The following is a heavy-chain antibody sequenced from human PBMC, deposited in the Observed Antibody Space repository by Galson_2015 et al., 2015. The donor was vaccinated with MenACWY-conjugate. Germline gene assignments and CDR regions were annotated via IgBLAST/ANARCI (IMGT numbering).Heavy chain of an antibody. CDR2: IRGSDHAT. D-gene: IGHD3-22*01. CDR3: ARVPRRTYDSRGYYFDS. Sequence: SLRLSCAASGFTLRNYAMNWVRQTPGKGLEWLSSIRGSDHATDYADSVRGRFTVSRDDSKNTLFLQMDSLRAEDSAVYYCARVPRRTYDSRGYYFDSWGQGTLVTVSS. J-gene: IGHJ4*02. CDR1: GFTLRNYA. V-gene: IGHV3-23*01.